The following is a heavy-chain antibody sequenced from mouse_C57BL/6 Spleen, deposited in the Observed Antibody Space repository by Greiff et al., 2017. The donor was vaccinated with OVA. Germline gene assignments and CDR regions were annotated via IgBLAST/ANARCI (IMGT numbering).Heavy chain of an antibody. Sequence: VQLQQPGAELVKPGASVKMSCKASGYTFTSYWITWVKQRPGQGLEWIGDIYPGSGSTNYNEKFKSKATLTVDTSSSTAYMQLSSLTSEDSAVYYWAYDGSGRDAMDYWGQGTSVTVSS. CDR3: AYDGSGRDAMDY. CDR1: GYTFTSYW. V-gene: IGHV1-55*01. CDR2: IYPGSGST. J-gene: IGHJ4*01. D-gene: IGHD1-1*01.